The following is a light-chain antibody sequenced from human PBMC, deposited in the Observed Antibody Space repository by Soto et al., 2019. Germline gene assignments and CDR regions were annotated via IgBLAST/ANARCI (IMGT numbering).Light chain of an antibody. J-gene: IGLJ1*01. CDR1: SSDVGGYNY. CDR2: DDS. Sequence: QSALTQPASVSGSPGQSITISCTGTSSDVGGYNYFSCYQQNPGKAPKLMIYDDSNRPSGVSNRFSGSKSGNTASLTISGLQAEDEADYYCSSYTSSSTLLYVFGTGTKVTVL. V-gene: IGLV2-14*01. CDR3: SSYTSSSTLLYV.